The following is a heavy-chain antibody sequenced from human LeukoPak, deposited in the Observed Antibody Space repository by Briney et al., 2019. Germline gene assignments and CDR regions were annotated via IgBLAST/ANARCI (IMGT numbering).Heavy chain of an antibody. CDR1: GYTFTSYG. Sequence: ASVKVSCKASGYTFTSYGLSWVRQAPGQGLEWMGWISAYNGNTNYAQKLQGRVTMTTDTSTSTAYMELRSLRSDDTAVYYCARSRVPLGYYGMDVWGQGTTVTVSS. CDR3: ARSRVPLGYYGMDV. J-gene: IGHJ6*02. D-gene: IGHD3-16*01. V-gene: IGHV1-18*01. CDR2: ISAYNGNT.